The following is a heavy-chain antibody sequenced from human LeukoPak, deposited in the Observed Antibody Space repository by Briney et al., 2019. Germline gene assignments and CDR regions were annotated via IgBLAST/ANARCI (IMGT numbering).Heavy chain of an antibody. CDR1: GYTFTGYY. D-gene: IGHD2-2*02. CDR2: INPNSGGT. J-gene: IGHJ4*02. Sequence: ASVKVSCKATGYTFTGYYMHWVRQAPGQGLEWMGWINPNSGGTNYAQKFQGRVTMTRDTSISTAYMELSRLRYDDTAVYYCARDLGYQLLYYYFDYWGQGTLVTVSS. CDR3: ARDLGYQLLYYYFDY. V-gene: IGHV1-2*02.